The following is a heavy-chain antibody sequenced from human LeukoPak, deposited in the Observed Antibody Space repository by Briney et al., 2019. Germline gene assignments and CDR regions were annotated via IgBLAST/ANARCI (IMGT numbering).Heavy chain of an antibody. D-gene: IGHD1-26*01. Sequence: SETLSLTCTVSGGSISTYYWSWVRQPPGKGLEWIGYIYYSGSTNYNPSLKSRVTISVDTSKNQFSLKLSSVAAADTAVYYCARHEIVGATKGNWFDPWGQGTLVTVSS. J-gene: IGHJ5*02. V-gene: IGHV4-59*08. CDR1: GGSISTYY. CDR3: ARHEIVGATKGNWFDP. CDR2: IYYSGST.